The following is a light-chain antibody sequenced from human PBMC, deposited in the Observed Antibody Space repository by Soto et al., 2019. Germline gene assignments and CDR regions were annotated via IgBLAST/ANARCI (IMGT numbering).Light chain of an antibody. V-gene: IGKV3-20*01. CDR3: QQYGGSPWT. CDR1: QSVNSNY. Sequence: EIVLTQSPGTLSLSPGERATLSCRSSQSVNSNYLAWYQQKPGQAPRLLIYAASSRAARFPDRFSGSGSETDFTLTISRLEPEDFAVYYCQQYGGSPWTFGQGTKVEIK. CDR2: AAS. J-gene: IGKJ1*01.